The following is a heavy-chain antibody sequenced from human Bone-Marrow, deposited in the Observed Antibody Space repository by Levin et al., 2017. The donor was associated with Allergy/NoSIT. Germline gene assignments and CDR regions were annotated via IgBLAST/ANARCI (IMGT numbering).Heavy chain of an antibody. Sequence: NVSGPTLVKPTQTLTLTCSFSGFSLSTSGVGVGWIRQPPGKALEWLALIYGDDDERYSPSLKSRLTITKDTSKNQVVLTMTNMDPVDTATYFCAHSTSTYSHSSGFDYWGQGTLVTVSS. CDR2: IYGDDDE. CDR3: AHSTSTYSHSSGFDY. V-gene: IGHV2-5*02. D-gene: IGHD6-19*01. J-gene: IGHJ4*02. CDR1: GFSLSTSGVG.